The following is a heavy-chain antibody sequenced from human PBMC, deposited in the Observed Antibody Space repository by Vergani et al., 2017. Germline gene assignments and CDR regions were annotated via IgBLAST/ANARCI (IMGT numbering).Heavy chain of an antibody. J-gene: IGHJ3*02. Sequence: QVQLQESGPGLVKPSETLSLTCAVSGYSISSGYYWGWIRQPPGKGLEWIGRIYHSGSTYYNPSLKSRVTISVDTSKNQFSLKLSSVTAADTAEYYCAREGCDWGSSAFDIWGQGTMVTVSS. D-gene: IGHD7-27*01. CDR3: AREGCDWGSSAFDI. CDR2: IYHSGST. CDR1: GYSISSGYY. V-gene: IGHV4-38-2*02.